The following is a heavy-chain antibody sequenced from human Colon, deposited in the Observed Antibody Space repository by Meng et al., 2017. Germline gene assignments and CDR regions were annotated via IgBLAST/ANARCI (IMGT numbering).Heavy chain of an antibody. J-gene: IGHJ4*02. V-gene: IGHV4-61*08. Sequence: PSYTLSLHYTVCCGSVTLSGYYLSWIRQSPGKGLEWIGYIYYTGTTNYNPSLKSRVTISVDTSKNQFSLKLSSVTPADTAVYFCARDNLLTSGSRFCFDYWGQGALVTVSS. CDR2: IYYTGTT. D-gene: IGHD6-19*01. CDR1: CGSVTLSGYY. CDR3: ARDNLLTSGSRFCFDY.